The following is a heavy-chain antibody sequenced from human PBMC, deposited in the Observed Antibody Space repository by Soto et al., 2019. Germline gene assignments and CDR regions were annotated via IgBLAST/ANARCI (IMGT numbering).Heavy chain of an antibody. J-gene: IGHJ4*02. Sequence: SETLSLTCTVSGGSISSGGYYWSWIRQHPGKGLEWIGYIYYSGSTYYNPSLKSRVTISVDTSKNQFSLKLSSVTAADTAVYYGARLDSSGYYYGYYLHYSRPGTLLTVS. CDR2: IYYSGST. CDR1: GGSISSGGYY. D-gene: IGHD3-22*01. V-gene: IGHV4-31*03. CDR3: ARLDSSGYYYGYYLHY.